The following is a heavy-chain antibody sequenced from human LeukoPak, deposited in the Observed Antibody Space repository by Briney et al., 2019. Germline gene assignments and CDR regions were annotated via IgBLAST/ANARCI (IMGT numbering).Heavy chain of an antibody. Sequence: ASVKLSCKTSGYTFTGHYVHWVRQAPGQGLEWLGWMNPNNGVAHYAQKFQGRVTMTRDTSITTVYMELSRLSVDDTAMYYCARDGGGGDSSLYGMDVWGQGTTVTVSS. CDR1: GYTFTGHY. CDR3: ARDGGGGDSSLYGMDV. CDR2: MNPNNGVA. J-gene: IGHJ6*02. D-gene: IGHD3-16*01. V-gene: IGHV1-2*02.